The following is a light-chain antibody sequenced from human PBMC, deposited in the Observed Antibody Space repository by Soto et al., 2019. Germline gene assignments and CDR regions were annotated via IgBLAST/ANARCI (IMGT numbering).Light chain of an antibody. CDR2: DVS. Sequence: QSALTQPASVSGSPGQSITISCTGTSSDVGGYNYVSWYQQHPGKAPKLMIYDVSNRPSGVSNRFSGSKSANTASLSISGLQAEDEADYYCSSYTGRSTYVVFGGGTTLTVL. V-gene: IGLV2-14*01. CDR1: SSDVGGYNY. J-gene: IGLJ2*01. CDR3: SSYTGRSTYVV.